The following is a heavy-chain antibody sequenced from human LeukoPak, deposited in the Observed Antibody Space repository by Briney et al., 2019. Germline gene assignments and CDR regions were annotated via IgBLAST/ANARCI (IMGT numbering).Heavy chain of an antibody. CDR3: ARDTSGWPGPYNWFDP. D-gene: IGHD6-19*01. Sequence: SETLSLTCAVYGGSFSGYYWSWIRQPPGKGLEWIGEINHSGSTNYNPSLKSRVTISVDTSKNQFSLKLSSVTAADTAVYYCARDTSGWPGPYNWFDPWGQGTLVTVSS. CDR1: GGSFSGYY. CDR2: INHSGST. J-gene: IGHJ5*02. V-gene: IGHV4-34*01.